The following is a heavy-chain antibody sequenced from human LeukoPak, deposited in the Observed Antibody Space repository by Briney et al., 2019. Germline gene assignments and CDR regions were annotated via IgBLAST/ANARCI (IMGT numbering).Heavy chain of an antibody. CDR3: ARRVGYCSSTSCSGTLYYYYGMDV. Sequence: PGRSLRLSCAASGFTFSSYAMHWVRQAPGKGLEWVAVISYDGSNKYYADSVKGRFTISRDNSKNTLYLQMNSLRAEDTAVYYCARRVGYCSSTSCSGTLYYYYGMDVWGQGTTVTVSS. V-gene: IGHV3-30-3*01. J-gene: IGHJ6*02. D-gene: IGHD2-2*01. CDR2: ISYDGSNK. CDR1: GFTFSSYA.